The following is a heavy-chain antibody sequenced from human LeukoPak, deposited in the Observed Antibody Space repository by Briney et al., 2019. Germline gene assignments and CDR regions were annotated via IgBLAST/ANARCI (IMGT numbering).Heavy chain of an antibody. V-gene: IGHV3-48*01. Sequence: GGSLRLSCVASGFTFSSYSMKWVRQAPGKGLEWVSYISTASSALDYADSVKGRFTISRDNAKNSLYLQMNSLRAADTAVYYCAREARGYSYGARYDIDYWGQGTLVTVSS. CDR2: ISTASSAL. CDR3: AREARGYSYGARYDIDY. CDR1: GFTFSSYS. D-gene: IGHD5-18*01. J-gene: IGHJ4*02.